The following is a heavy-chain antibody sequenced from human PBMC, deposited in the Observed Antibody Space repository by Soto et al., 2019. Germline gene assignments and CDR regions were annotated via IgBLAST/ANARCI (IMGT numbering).Heavy chain of an antibody. D-gene: IGHD6-6*01. CDR1: GYTFTSYA. J-gene: IGHJ6*02. CDR2: INAGNGNT. Sequence: GASVKVSCKASGYTFTSYAMHWVRQAPGQRLEWMGWINAGNGNTKYSQKFQGRVTITRDTSASTAYMELSSLRSEDTAVYYCARGALIAARQIGNYYGMDVWGQGTTVTVSS. V-gene: IGHV1-3*01. CDR3: ARGALIAARQIGNYYGMDV.